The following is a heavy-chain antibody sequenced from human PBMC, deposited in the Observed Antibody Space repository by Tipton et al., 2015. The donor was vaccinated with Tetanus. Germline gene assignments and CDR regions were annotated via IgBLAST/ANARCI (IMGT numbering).Heavy chain of an antibody. V-gene: IGHV3-21*04. D-gene: IGHD3-22*01. Sequence: SLRLSCAASGFTFSSYSMNWVRQAPGKGLEWVSSISSSSSYIYYADSVKGRFTISRDNAKNSLYLQMNSLRAEDTAVYYCAKDRISDSSGYLGSWGQGTLVTVSS. CDR3: AKDRISDSSGYLGS. CDR2: ISSSSSYI. J-gene: IGHJ5*02. CDR1: GFTFSSYS.